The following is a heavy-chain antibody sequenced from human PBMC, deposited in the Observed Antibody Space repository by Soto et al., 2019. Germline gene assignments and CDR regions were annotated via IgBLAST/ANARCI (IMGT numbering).Heavy chain of an antibody. J-gene: IGHJ6*02. Sequence: GGSLRLSCAASGFTFSSYSMNWVRQAPGKGLEWVSYISSSSSTIYYADSVKGRFTISRDNAKNSLYLQMNSLRDEDTAVYYCARTTTGYSSSWYLIYGMDVWGQGTTVTVS. D-gene: IGHD6-13*01. V-gene: IGHV3-48*02. CDR3: ARTTTGYSSSWYLIYGMDV. CDR2: ISSSSSTI. CDR1: GFTFSSYS.